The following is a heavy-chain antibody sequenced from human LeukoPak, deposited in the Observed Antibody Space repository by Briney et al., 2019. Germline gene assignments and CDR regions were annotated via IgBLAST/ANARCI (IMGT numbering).Heavy chain of an antibody. CDR1: GGTFSSYA. D-gene: IGHD2-15*01. J-gene: IGHJ4*02. V-gene: IGHV1-69*05. CDR3: ARRVGYCSGGSCYHLDY. Sequence: ASVKVSCKASGGTFSSYAISWVRQAPGQGLEWMGGIIPIFGTANYAQKFQVRVTMTRNTSISTAYLELSSLRSEDTAVYYCARRVGYCSGGSCYHLDYWGQGTLVTVSS. CDR2: IIPIFGTA.